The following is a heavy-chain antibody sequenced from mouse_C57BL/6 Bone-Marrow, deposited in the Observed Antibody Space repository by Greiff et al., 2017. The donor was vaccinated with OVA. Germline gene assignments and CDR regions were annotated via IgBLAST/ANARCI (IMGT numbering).Heavy chain of an antibody. V-gene: IGHV1-55*01. Sequence: QVHVKQPGAELVKPGASVKMSCKASGYTFTSYWITWVKQRPGQGLAWIGDIYPGSGSTNYNETFKSQATLTVDTSSSTAYMQLSSLTSGDSAVYYCARELLPTGYWGQGTTLTVSS. CDR2: IYPGSGST. J-gene: IGHJ2*01. D-gene: IGHD2-12*01. CDR3: ARELLPTGY. CDR1: GYTFTSYW.